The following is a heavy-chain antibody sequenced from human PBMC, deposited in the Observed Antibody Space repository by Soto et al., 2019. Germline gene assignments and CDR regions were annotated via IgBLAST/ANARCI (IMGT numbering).Heavy chain of an antibody. J-gene: IGHJ4*02. CDR2: IYYSGST. CDR3: ARALGSTDLFDY. D-gene: IGHD3-16*01. Sequence: PSETLSLTCTVSGGSISSSSYYWGWIRQPPGKGLEWIGSIYYSGSTYYNPSLKSRVTISVDTSKNQFSLKLSSVTAADTAVYYCARALGSTDLFDYWGQGTLVTVSS. V-gene: IGHV4-39*01. CDR1: GGSISSSSYY.